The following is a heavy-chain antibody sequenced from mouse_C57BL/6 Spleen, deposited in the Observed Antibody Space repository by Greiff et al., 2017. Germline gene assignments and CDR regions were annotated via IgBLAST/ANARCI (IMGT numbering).Heavy chain of an antibody. CDR3: ARWGSTFAY. CDR2: IHPHSGST. CDR1: GYTFTSYW. V-gene: IGHV1-64*01. D-gene: IGHD6-1*01. J-gene: IGHJ3*01. Sequence: VQLQQPGAELVKPGASVKLSCKASGYTFTSYWMHWVKQRPGQGLEWIGMIHPHSGSTNYNEKFKSKATLTVDKSSSTAYMQLSSLTSDDSAVYYCARWGSTFAYWGQGTLVTVSA.